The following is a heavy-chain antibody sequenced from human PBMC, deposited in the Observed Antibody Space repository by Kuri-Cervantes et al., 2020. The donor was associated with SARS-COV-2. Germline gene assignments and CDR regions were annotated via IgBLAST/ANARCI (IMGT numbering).Heavy chain of an antibody. Sequence: SQTLSLTCAVYGGSFSGYYWSWIRQPPGKGLEWIGSIYYSGSTYYNPSLKSRVTISVDTSKNQFSLKLSSVTAADTAVYYCARGVSPNSGYDLPFDYWGQGTLVTVSS. V-gene: IGHV4-34*01. CDR2: IYYSGST. CDR3: ARGVSPNSGYDLPFDY. J-gene: IGHJ4*02. D-gene: IGHD5-12*01. CDR1: GGSFSGYY.